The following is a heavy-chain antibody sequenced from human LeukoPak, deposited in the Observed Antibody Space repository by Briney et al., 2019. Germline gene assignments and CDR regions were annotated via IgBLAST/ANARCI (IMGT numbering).Heavy chain of an antibody. J-gene: IGHJ6*02. V-gene: IGHV4-4*07. CDR3: ARDLTLYGMDV. CDR1: GFSISSYY. Sequence: TPSETLSLTCTVSGFSISSYYWSWLRQPAGKGLEWIGRIYTSGSTNYNPSLKSRVTMSVDTSKNQFSLKLSSVTAADTAVYYCARDLTLYGMDVWGQGTTVTVSS. CDR2: IYTSGST.